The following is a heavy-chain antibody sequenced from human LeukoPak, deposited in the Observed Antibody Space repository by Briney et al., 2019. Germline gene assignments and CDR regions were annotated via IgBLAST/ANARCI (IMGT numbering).Heavy chain of an antibody. Sequence: SETLSLTCAVSGYSISSGYYWGWIRQPPGKGLEWIGSIYHSGSTYYNPSLKSRVTLSVDTSKNQFSLKLSSVTAADTAVYYCATGDQVAYCGGDCRSVVDYWGQGTLVTVSS. J-gene: IGHJ4*02. CDR3: ATGDQVAYCGGDCRSVVDY. D-gene: IGHD2-21*01. V-gene: IGHV4-38-2*01. CDR2: IYHSGST. CDR1: GYSISSGYY.